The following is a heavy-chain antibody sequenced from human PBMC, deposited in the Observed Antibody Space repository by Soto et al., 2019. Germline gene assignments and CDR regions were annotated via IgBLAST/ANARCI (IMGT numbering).Heavy chain of an antibody. CDR3: ARFEGITMVRGVITV. Sequence: QVQLQESGPGLVKPSQTLSLTCTVSGGSISSGGYYWSWIRQHPGKGLEWVGYIYYSGSTYYNPSLKSRVTISVDTSKNQFSLKLSSVTAADTAVYYCARFEGITMVRGVITVWGQGTLVTVSS. D-gene: IGHD3-10*01. J-gene: IGHJ4*02. V-gene: IGHV4-31*03. CDR1: GGSISSGGYY. CDR2: IYYSGST.